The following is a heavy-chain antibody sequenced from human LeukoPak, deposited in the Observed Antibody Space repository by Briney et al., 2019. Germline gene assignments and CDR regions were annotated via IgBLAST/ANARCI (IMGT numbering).Heavy chain of an antibody. CDR2: ISSSSSTI. D-gene: IGHD1-26*01. V-gene: IGHV3-48*01. CDR3: ARGGHY. Sequence: GRSLRPSCAPSAFTFSSYSMNCVRLDPRKGLEWFSYISSSSSTIYYAVSVKGRFTISRVNAKNSLYLQMNSLRAEDTAVYYCARGGHYWGQGTLVTVSS. CDR1: AFTFSSYS. J-gene: IGHJ4*02.